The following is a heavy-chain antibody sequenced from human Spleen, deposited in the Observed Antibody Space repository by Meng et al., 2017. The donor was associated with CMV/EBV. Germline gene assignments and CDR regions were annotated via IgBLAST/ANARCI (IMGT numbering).Heavy chain of an antibody. CDR3: ARDSSSSWYGNSEDY. CDR2: ISGNSGSI. J-gene: IGHJ4*02. CDR1: RFIFSTYA. Sequence: GESLKISCAASRFIFSTYAMSWVRQAPGKGLEWVSAISGNSGSIFYADSVRGRFTVSRDNSKNTLYLQMNSLRADDTALYYCARDSSSSWYGNSEDYWGQGTLVTVSS. D-gene: IGHD6-13*01. V-gene: IGHV3-23*01.